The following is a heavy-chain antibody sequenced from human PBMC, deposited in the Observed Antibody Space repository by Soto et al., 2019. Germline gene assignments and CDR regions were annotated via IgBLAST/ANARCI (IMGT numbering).Heavy chain of an antibody. CDR3: ARGRASGSYYLLGY. CDR1: GDTFTTYD. Sequence: ASVKVSCKASGDTFTTYDINWVRQATGHGLEWMGWINPNSGNIGYAQRFQGRVTMTRDTAIRTAYMEVSSLRSDDTAVYYCARGRASGSYYLLGYWGQGTLVTVSS. D-gene: IGHD3-10*01. J-gene: IGHJ4*02. V-gene: IGHV1-8*01. CDR2: INPNSGNI.